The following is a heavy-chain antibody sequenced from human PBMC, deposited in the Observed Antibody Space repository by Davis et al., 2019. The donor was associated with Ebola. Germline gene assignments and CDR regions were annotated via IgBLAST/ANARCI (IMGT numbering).Heavy chain of an antibody. J-gene: IGHJ4*02. Sequence: GESLMLSCAASGFALPGYWMGWVRKAPGTGLEWMANITQYGNERYYVDSVKGRFTIFRESAKNSLFLQMNNLRAEDTAVYYCAKDGGESGIRFDSWGQGTLVTVSS. CDR2: ITQYGNER. D-gene: IGHD3-10*01. CDR3: AKDGGESGIRFDS. V-gene: IGHV3-7*01. CDR1: GFALPGYW.